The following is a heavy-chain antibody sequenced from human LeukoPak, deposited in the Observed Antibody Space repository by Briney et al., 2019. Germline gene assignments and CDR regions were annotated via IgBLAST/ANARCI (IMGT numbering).Heavy chain of an antibody. V-gene: IGHV3-23*01. D-gene: IGHD2/OR15-2a*01. Sequence: GGSLRLSCAASGFTFTIYAMTWVRQAPGKGLQWVSTISVGVENTYYADSVKGRFTISRDISKSTLYLQMNSLRDEDTAVYYCARDGCSTTSCFDYWGQGALVTVSS. CDR3: ARDGCSTTSCFDY. CDR2: ISVGVENT. J-gene: IGHJ4*02. CDR1: GFTFTIYA.